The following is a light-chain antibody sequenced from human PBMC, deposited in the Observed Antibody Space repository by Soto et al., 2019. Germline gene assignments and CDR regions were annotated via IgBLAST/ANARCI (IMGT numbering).Light chain of an antibody. Sequence: QSVLTQPASVSASPGQSITISCTGTSSDIGAYNYVSWYQQHPGKAPKLMIYDVNIRPSGVSNRFSGSKSDNTASLTISGLQAEDEADYYCTSWTTSTTMIFGGGTKVTVL. CDR1: SSDIGAYNY. CDR2: DVN. CDR3: TSWTTSTTMI. V-gene: IGLV2-14*03. J-gene: IGLJ2*01.